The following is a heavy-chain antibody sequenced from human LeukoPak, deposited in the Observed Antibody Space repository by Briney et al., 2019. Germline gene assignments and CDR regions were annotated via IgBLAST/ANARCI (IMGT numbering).Heavy chain of an antibody. J-gene: IGHJ4*02. CDR1: GFTFSSYG. Sequence: GGSLRLSCAASGFTFSSYGIHWVRQAPGRGLEWVALISYDGSNKYYADSVKGRFTISRDNSKNTLYLQMNSLRAEDTAVYYCARSSGGDYWGQGTLVTVSS. D-gene: IGHD6-19*01. V-gene: IGHV3-30*03. CDR2: ISYDGSNK. CDR3: ARSSGGDY.